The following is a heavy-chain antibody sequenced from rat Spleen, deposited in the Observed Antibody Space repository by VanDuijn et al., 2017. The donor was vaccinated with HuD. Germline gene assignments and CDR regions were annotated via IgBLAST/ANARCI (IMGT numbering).Heavy chain of an antibody. J-gene: IGHJ2*01. CDR2: IYPNSGAT. CDR1: GYTFTYYW. CDR3: TRSLYYHSGRYFDY. Sequence: QVQLLQSGAALVKPGASVKVSCKASGYTFTYYWVSWVKQSHGKSLEWIGEIYPNSGATYFNEKLRGKATLTIDKSTSTAYMDLSRLTFEDSAIYYCTRSLYYHSGRYFDYWGQGVMVTVSS. D-gene: IGHD1-1*01. V-gene: IGHV1-36*01.